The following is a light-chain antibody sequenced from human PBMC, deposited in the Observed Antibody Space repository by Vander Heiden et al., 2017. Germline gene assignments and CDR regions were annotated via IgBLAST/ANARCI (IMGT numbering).Light chain of an antibody. J-gene: IGKJ2*01. V-gene: IGKV1-5*03. CDR2: KAS. Sequence: IQLTHSPPTLSASVGDRVTTTFRASQTISTGLAWYQQKPGKAPKLLIYKASSLQSGVPSRFRGSGSGTEFTLTITSLQPDDLATYYCQQYDSSYVTFGQGTKLEIK. CDR3: QQYDSSYVT. CDR1: QTISTG.